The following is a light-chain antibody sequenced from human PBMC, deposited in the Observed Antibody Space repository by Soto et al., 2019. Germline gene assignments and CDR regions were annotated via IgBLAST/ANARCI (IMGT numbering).Light chain of an antibody. CDR3: LQALQTPWT. CDR2: LGS. CDR1: QSLLHSNGYNY. V-gene: IGKV2-28*01. J-gene: IGKJ1*01. Sequence: DIVMTQSPLSLPVTPGEPASISCRASQSLLHSNGYNYLDWNLQKPGQSPQLLIYLGSNRASGGPDRFSGRGSGTDFTLKISRVEAEDVGVYYCLQALQTPWTLGPRTKAELK.